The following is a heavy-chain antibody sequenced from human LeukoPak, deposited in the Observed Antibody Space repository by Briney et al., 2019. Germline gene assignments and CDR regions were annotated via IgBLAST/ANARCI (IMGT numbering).Heavy chain of an antibody. V-gene: IGHV3-23*01. CDR3: AKDRSDNTTWYVGSH. J-gene: IGHJ4*02. D-gene: IGHD6-13*01. Sequence: PGGSLRLSCVASGFTFSIYAMSWVRQAPGKGLGWVSGISGSGDSTYYADSVKGRLTISRDNSRNTLYVQMNSLRAEDTAVYYCAKDRSDNTTWYVGSHWGQGTLVTVSS. CDR1: GFTFSIYA. CDR2: ISGSGDST.